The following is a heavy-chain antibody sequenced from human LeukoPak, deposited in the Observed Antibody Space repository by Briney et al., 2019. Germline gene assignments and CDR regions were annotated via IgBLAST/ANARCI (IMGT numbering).Heavy chain of an antibody. CDR3: ARDGCSSTSCYNDFDY. CDR2: INPNSGGT. Sequence: GASVKVSCKASGYTFTGYYMHWVRQAPGQGLEWMGWINPNSGGTNYAQKFQGRVTMTRDASISTAYMELSRLRSDDTAVYYCARDGCSSTSCYNDFDYWGQGTLVTVSS. D-gene: IGHD2-2*01. J-gene: IGHJ4*02. CDR1: GYTFTGYY. V-gene: IGHV1-2*02.